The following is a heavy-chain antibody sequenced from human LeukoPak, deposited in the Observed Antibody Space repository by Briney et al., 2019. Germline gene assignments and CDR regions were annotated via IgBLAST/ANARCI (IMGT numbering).Heavy chain of an antibody. CDR2: ISGSGGST. CDR3: ARNGSSSMLNWFDP. V-gene: IGHV3-23*01. CDR1: GFTFSSYA. D-gene: IGHD2-2*01. Sequence: GGSLRLSCAASGFTFSSYAMSWVRQAPGKGLEWVSAISGSGGSTYYADSVKGRFTISRDNSKNTLYLQMNSLRAEDTAIYYCARNGSSSMLNWFDPWGQGTLVTVSS. J-gene: IGHJ5*02.